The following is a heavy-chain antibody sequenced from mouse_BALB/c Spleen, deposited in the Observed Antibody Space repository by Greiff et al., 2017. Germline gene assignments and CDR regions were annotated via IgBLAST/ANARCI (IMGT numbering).Heavy chain of an antibody. V-gene: IGHV3-2*02. CDR2: ISYSGST. J-gene: IGHJ3*01. CDR3: ARGKFAWFAY. CDR1: GYSITSDYA. Sequence: EVMLVESGPGLVKPSQSLSLTCTVTGYSITSDYAWNWIRQFPGNQLEWMGYISYSGSTSYNPSLKSRISITRDTSKNQFFLQLNSVTTEDTATYYCARGKFAWFAYWGQGTLVTVSA.